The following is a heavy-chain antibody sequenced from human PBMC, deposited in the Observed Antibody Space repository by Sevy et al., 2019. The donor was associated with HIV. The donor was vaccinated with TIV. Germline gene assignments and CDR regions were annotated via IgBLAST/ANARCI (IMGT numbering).Heavy chain of an antibody. Sequence: SETLSLTCTVSGGSISSSYYYWGWLRQPPGKGLEWIDSFYYSRSTYYNPSLKSRVTISVDTSKNQFSLNLSSVTAADTAVYYCATHRPQWELGGWYFDLWGHGTLVTVSS. V-gene: IGHV4-39*01. D-gene: IGHD1-26*01. J-gene: IGHJ2*01. CDR3: ATHRPQWELGGWYFDL. CDR1: GGSISSSYYY. CDR2: FYYSRST.